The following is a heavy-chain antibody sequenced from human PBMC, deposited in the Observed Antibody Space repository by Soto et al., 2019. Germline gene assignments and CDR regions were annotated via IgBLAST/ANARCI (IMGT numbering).Heavy chain of an antibody. CDR1: DDSINSDKYY. J-gene: IGHJ4*02. Sequence: QLQLQESGPGLVKPSETLSLTCSVSDDSINSDKYYWGWIRQPPGKGLEWIGSIYYRGNAYYNPSLQTRGTISLDKSRSQFSLKLNPVTAADSAVYFCARLEGLATVSYYFDFWGPGALVTVSS. CDR2: IYYRGNA. CDR3: ARLEGLATVSYYFDF. V-gene: IGHV4-39*01. D-gene: IGHD3-9*01.